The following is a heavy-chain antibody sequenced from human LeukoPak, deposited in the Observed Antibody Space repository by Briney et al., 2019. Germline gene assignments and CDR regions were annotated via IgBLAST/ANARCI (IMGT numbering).Heavy chain of an antibody. CDR3: ARDLLPGKDSYYDFWSGYYSKRRPYYFDY. CDR1: GYTFTSYG. J-gene: IGHJ4*02. D-gene: IGHD3-3*01. Sequence: ASVKVSCKASGYTFTSYGISWVRQAPGQGLEWMGWISAYNGNTNYAQKLQGRVTTTTDTSTSTAYMELRSLRSDDTAVYYCARDLLPGKDSYYDFWSGYYSKRRPYYFDYWGQGTLVTVSS. CDR2: ISAYNGNT. V-gene: IGHV1-18*01.